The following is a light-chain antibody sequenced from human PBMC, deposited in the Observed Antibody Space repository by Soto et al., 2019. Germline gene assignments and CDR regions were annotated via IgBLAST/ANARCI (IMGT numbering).Light chain of an antibody. J-gene: IGLJ3*02. CDR2: EVS. Sequence: QSVLTQPASVSGSPGQSITISCTGTSSDVGGYNYVSWYQQHPGKAPKLMIYEVSNRPSRVSNRFSGSKSGNTASLIISGLQAEDEADYYCSSYTSSSTRVFGGGTKLTVL. CDR3: SSYTSSSTRV. V-gene: IGLV2-14*01. CDR1: SSDVGGYNY.